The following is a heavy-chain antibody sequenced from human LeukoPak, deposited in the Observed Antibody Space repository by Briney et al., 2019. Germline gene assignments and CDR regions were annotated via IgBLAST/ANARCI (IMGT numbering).Heavy chain of an antibody. V-gene: IGHV1-2*02. Sequence: GASVKVSCKASGYTFTGYYLHRVRQAPGQGLEWVGWINPNSGGTNYAQKFQGRVTMARDTSISTVYMELSRLRSDDTAVYYCSREDYWGQGTLVTVSS. CDR1: GYTFTGYY. CDR3: SREDY. J-gene: IGHJ4*02. CDR2: INPNSGGT.